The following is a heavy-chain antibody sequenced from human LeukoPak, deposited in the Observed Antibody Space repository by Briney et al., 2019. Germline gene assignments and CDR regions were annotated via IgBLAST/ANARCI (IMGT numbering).Heavy chain of an antibody. J-gene: IGHJ3*02. V-gene: IGHV3-30*03. CDR3: ARGRQLWLLAFDI. CDR1: GFTFSSYG. Sequence: GGSLRLSCAASGFTFSSYGMHWVRQAPGKGLEWVAVISYDGSNKYYADSVKGRFTISRDNSKNTLYLQMNSLRAEDTAVYYCARGRQLWLLAFDIWGQGTMVTVSS. D-gene: IGHD5-18*01. CDR2: ISYDGSNK.